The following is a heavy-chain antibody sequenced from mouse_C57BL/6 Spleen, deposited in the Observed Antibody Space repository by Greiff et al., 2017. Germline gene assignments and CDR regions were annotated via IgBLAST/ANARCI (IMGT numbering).Heavy chain of an antibody. Sequence: VQLQESGADLVKPGGSLKLSCAASGFTFSSYGMSWVRQTPDKRLEWVATISRGGSYTYYPDSVKGRSTITRDTANNTLYLQMSSLKSEDTAMYYCALYCGTCYGAYWGQGTLVTVSA. CDR1: GFTFSSYG. CDR2: ISRGGSYT. D-gene: IGHD1-1*01. J-gene: IGHJ3*01. V-gene: IGHV5-6*01. CDR3: ALYCGTCYGAY.